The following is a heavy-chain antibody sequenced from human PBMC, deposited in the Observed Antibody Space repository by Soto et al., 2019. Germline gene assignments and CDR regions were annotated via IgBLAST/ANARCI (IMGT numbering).Heavy chain of an antibody. CDR2: ISAYNGNT. CDR1: GYTFTSYG. V-gene: IGHV1-18*01. CDR3: ASSSIALNFDWPEVDV. D-gene: IGHD3-9*01. J-gene: IGHJ6*04. Sequence: QVQLVQSGAEVKKPGASVKVSCKASGYTFTSYGISWVRQAPGQGLEWRGWISAYNGNTNYAQKLQGRVTMTTDTSTSTAYMELRSLRSDDTAVYYCASSSIALNFDWPEVDVWGKGTTVTVSS.